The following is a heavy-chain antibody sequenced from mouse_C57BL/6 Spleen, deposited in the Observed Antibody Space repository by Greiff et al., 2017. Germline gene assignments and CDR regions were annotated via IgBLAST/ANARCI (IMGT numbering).Heavy chain of an antibody. CDR2: INPGSGGT. J-gene: IGHJ2*01. V-gene: IGHV1-54*01. CDR3: AREFITTGPYFDY. D-gene: IGHD1-1*01. Sequence: VKLQESGAELVRPGTSVKVSCKASGYAFTNYLIEWVKQRPGQGLEWIGVINPGSGGTNYNEKFKGKATLTADKSSSTAYMQLSSLTSEDSAVYFCAREFITTGPYFDYWGQGTTLTVSS. CDR1: GYAFTNYL.